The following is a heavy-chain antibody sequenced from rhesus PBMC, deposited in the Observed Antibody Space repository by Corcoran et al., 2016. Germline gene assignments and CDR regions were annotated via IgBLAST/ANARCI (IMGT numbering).Heavy chain of an antibody. D-gene: IGHD6S26*01. CDR2: IRNGGGST. CDR1: GFAFSDYY. J-gene: IGHJ6*01. V-gene: IGHV3-178*01. CDR3: ARDHSSGWSGYGLDS. Sequence: EVQLVESGGGLAKPGGSLRLSCAASGFAFSDYYMDWVRQAPGKGLEWVSRIRNGGGSTVYADSVKGRCTISRENAKNTLYLQMNSLRAEDTAVYYCARDHSSGWSGYGLDSWGQGVVVTVSS.